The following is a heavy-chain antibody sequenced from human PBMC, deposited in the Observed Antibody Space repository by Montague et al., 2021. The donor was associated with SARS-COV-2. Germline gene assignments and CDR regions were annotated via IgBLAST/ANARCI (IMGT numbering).Heavy chain of an antibody. Sequence: CAISGDSVSGNIATWDWIRQAPPTALEWLGRTYYRSKWYNDYAVSVKSRVIINPDTSNNRISLQLSSVPPEDTAVYYCARAYCGGDCYFYWYFELWGRGTLVTVS. CDR1: GDSVSGNIAT. CDR3: ARAYCGGDCYFYWYFEL. J-gene: IGHJ2*01. D-gene: IGHD2-21*02. CDR2: TYYRSKWYN. V-gene: IGHV6-1*01.